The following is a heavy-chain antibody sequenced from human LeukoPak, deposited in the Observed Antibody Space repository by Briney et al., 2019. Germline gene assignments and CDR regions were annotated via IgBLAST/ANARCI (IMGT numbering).Heavy chain of an antibody. V-gene: IGHV3-23*01. CDR1: GFTFSTYA. CDR3: ARNYDSNLHAFDI. Sequence: PGGSLRLSCAASGFTFSTYAMSWVRQAPGKGLEWVSGLSGSGSSAYYADSVKGQFTISRDNSKNTLYLQMNSLRAEDTAMYYCARNYDSNLHAFDIWGQGTMVTVSS. CDR2: LSGSGSSA. J-gene: IGHJ3*02. D-gene: IGHD3-22*01.